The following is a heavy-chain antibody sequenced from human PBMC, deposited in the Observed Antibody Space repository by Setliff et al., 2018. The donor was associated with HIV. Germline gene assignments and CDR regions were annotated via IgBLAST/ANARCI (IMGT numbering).Heavy chain of an antibody. D-gene: IGHD1-1*01. Sequence: AAVKVSCKASGYTFSRYGISWVRQAPGQGLEWMGWISPYNGNRNYAQKLQGRVTMTADTSTSTAYIEVRSLRFDDTAVYYCAREGVREPPSNTLYYGMDVWGQGTTVTVSS. CDR2: ISPYNGNR. CDR3: AREGVREPPSNTLYYGMDV. V-gene: IGHV1-18*01. J-gene: IGHJ6*02. CDR1: GYTFSRYG.